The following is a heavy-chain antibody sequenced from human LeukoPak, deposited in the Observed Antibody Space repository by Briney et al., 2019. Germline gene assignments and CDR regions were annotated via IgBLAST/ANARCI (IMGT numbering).Heavy chain of an antibody. Sequence: PGGSLRLSCAASKFTFSTYWMAWVRQVPEKGLEWVALMKPDGSEESYVDSVKGRFIISRDNAKNSLFLQLNSLRVEDTALYYCARFGVRYGIDVWGQGTTVTVS. J-gene: IGHJ6*02. CDR2: MKPDGSEE. D-gene: IGHD3-10*01. CDR1: KFTFSTYW. V-gene: IGHV3-7*04. CDR3: ARFGVRYGIDV.